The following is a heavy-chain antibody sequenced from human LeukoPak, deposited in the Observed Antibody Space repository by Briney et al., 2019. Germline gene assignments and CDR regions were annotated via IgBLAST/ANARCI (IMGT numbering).Heavy chain of an antibody. Sequence: PSETLSLTCTVSSGSLNGYYWTWIRQPAGKGLEWIGCIYTSGSTKYNPSLRSRVTMSVDTSKSQFSLNLTSVTAADTAVYYCARVSAATLIYGVADYFDYWGQGTLVTVSS. V-gene: IGHV4-4*07. CDR1: SGSLNGYY. CDR2: IYTSGST. J-gene: IGHJ4*02. CDR3: ARVSAATLIYGVADYFDY. D-gene: IGHD3-3*01.